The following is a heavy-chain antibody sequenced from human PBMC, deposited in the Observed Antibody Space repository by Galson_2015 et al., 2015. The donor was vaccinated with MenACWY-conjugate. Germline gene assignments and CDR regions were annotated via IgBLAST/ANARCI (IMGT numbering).Heavy chain of an antibody. CDR1: GFTFSDHW. D-gene: IGHD3-10*01. Sequence: SLRLSCAGSGFTFSDHWMNWVRQAPGKGLEWVAVISYDGSNKYYADSVKGRFTISRDNSKNTLYLQMNSLRAEDTAVYYCARVEVPWFGDSYGMDVWGQGTTVTVSS. V-gene: IGHV3-30*03. J-gene: IGHJ6*02. CDR2: ISYDGSNK. CDR3: ARVEVPWFGDSYGMDV.